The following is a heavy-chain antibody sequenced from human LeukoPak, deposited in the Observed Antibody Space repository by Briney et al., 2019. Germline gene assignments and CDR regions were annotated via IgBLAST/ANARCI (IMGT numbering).Heavy chain of an antibody. V-gene: IGHV3-53*01. J-gene: IGHJ6*04. Sequence: GGSLRLSCTASGLTVSSNCMSWVRQAPGKGLEWVSFIYSGGNTYYADSVKGRFTISRDNAKNSLYLQMNSLRAEDTAVYYCAELGITMIGGVWGKGTTVTISS. D-gene: IGHD3-10*02. CDR1: GLTVSSNC. CDR3: AELGITMIGGV. CDR2: IYSGGNT.